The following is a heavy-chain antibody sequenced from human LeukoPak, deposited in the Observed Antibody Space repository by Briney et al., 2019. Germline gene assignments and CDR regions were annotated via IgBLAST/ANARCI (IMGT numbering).Heavy chain of an antibody. CDR2: IYYSGST. CDR3: ARVVSGSYYNNKPNYFDY. D-gene: IGHD3-10*01. V-gene: IGHV4-39*07. Sequence: SETLSLTCTVSGGSISSSSYYWGWIRQPPGKGLEWIGSIYYSGSTYYNPSLKSRVTISVDTSKNQFSLKLSSVTAADTAVYYCARVVSGSYYNNKPNYFDYWGQGTLVTVSS. CDR1: GGSISSSSYY. J-gene: IGHJ4*02.